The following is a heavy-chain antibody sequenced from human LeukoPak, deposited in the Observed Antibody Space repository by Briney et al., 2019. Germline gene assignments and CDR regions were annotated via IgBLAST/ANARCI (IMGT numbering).Heavy chain of an antibody. J-gene: IGHJ6*02. CDR3: ARDQGIAAAGVPKSHYGMDV. V-gene: IGHV3-33*01. D-gene: IGHD6-13*01. Sequence: GGSLRLSCAASGFTFSSYGMHWVRQAPGKGLEWVAVIWYDGSNKYYTDSAKGRFTISRDNSKNTLYLQMNSLRAEDTAVYYCARDQGIAAAGVPKSHYGMDVWGQGTTVTVSS. CDR2: IWYDGSNK. CDR1: GFTFSSYG.